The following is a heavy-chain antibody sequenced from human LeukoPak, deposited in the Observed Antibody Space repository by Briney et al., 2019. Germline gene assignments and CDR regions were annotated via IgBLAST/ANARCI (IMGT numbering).Heavy chain of an antibody. V-gene: IGHV4-4*07. Sequence: PSETLSLTCTVSGGSISSYYWSWIRQPAGKGLEWIGRIYTSGSTNYNPSLKSRVTISVDTSKNQFSPKLSSVTAADTAVYYCARDGNDFWSGYYMGGRNNWFDPWGQGTLVTVSS. D-gene: IGHD3-3*01. J-gene: IGHJ5*02. CDR2: IYTSGST. CDR1: GGSISSYY. CDR3: ARDGNDFWSGYYMGGRNNWFDP.